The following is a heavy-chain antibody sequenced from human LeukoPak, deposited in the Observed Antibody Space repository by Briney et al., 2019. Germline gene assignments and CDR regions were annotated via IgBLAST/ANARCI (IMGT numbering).Heavy chain of an antibody. CDR1: GFTFSSYV. V-gene: IGHV3-30*04. CDR3: ARDRTIAAAGTPADY. CDR2: ISYDGSNE. D-gene: IGHD6-13*01. J-gene: IGHJ4*02. Sequence: GGSLRLSCAASGFTFSSYVMHWVRQAPGKGLEWVAIISYDGSNEYYADSVRGRFTISRDNSKNTLYLQMNSLRAEDTAIYYCARDRTIAAAGTPADYWGQGTLVTVSS.